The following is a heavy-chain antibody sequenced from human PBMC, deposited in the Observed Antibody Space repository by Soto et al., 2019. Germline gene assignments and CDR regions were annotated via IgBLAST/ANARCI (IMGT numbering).Heavy chain of an antibody. V-gene: IGHV4-39*01. J-gene: IGHJ5*02. CDR1: GGSISSSSYF. CDR2: IYYSGST. D-gene: IGHD2-21*02. Sequence: QLQLQESGPGLVKPSETLSLTCTVSGGSISSSSYFWGWIRQPPGKGLEWIGSIYYSGSTYYNPSLQSRVTVSVDTSKNQFSLKLSSVTAVDTAVYYCARHPSDFWFDPWGQGTLVTVSS. CDR3: ARHPSDFWFDP.